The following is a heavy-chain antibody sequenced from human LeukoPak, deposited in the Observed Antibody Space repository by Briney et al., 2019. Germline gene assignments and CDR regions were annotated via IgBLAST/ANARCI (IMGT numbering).Heavy chain of an antibody. D-gene: IGHD3-10*01. CDR2: ISSSGSTK. CDR3: ARAEWVVRGVIFDF. Sequence: PGGSLRLSCAASGFIFSSYSMNWVRQAPGKGLEWVSYISSSGSTKHYADSVKGRFTFSRDNAKNSLYLQMNSLRAEDTAVYYCARAEWVVRGVIFDFWGQGTLVTVSS. CDR1: GFIFSSYS. J-gene: IGHJ4*02. V-gene: IGHV3-48*04.